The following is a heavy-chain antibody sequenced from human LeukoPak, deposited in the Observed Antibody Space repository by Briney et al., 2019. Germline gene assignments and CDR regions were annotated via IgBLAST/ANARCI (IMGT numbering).Heavy chain of an antibody. CDR3: ARSGGMDV. J-gene: IGHJ6*02. V-gene: IGHV3-23*01. Sequence: GGSLRLSCAASGFTFSSYAMTWVRQAPGKGLEWVSAISPSGDNTYHADSMKGRFTISRDNSKNTPYLQMNSLRAEDTALYFCARSGGMDVWGQGTTVTVSS. D-gene: IGHD3-10*01. CDR1: GFTFSSYA. CDR2: ISPSGDNT.